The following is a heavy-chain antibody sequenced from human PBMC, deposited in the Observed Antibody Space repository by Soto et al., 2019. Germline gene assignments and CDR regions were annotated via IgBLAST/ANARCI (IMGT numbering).Heavy chain of an antibody. D-gene: IGHD6-13*01. CDR1: GFTFSSYS. V-gene: IGHV3-21*01. CDR2: ISSSSSYI. CDR3: ARALGGSRRYYYYYMDV. J-gene: IGHJ6*03. Sequence: GGSLRLSCAASGFTFSSYSMNWVRQAPGKGLEWVSSISSSSSYIYYADSVKGRFTISRDNAKNSLYLQMNSLRAEDTAVYYCARALGGSRRYYYYYMDVWGKGTTVTVSS.